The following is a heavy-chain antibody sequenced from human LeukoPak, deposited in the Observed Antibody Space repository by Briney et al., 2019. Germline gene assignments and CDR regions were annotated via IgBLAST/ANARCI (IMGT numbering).Heavy chain of an antibody. CDR1: GFTFDDYA. V-gene: IGHV3-9*01. CDR2: ISWNSGSI. D-gene: IGHD2-15*01. J-gene: IGHJ4*02. Sequence: PGGSLRLSCAASGFTFDDYAMHWVRQAPGKGLEWVSGISWNSGSIGYADSVKGRFTISRDNAKNSLYLQMNSLRAEDTALYYCATHPPEVVAFDYWGQGTLVTVSS. CDR3: ATHPPEVVAFDY.